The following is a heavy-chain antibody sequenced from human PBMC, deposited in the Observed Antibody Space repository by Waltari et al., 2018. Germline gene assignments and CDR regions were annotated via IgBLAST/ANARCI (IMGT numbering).Heavy chain of an antibody. CDR3: ASPRYSSGWQRRELVY. CDR2: IYHSGST. Sequence: QVQLQESGPGLVKPSETLSLTCAVSGYSISSGYYWGWIRQPPGKGLEWIGSIYHSGSTYYNPSLKSRVTISVDTSKNQFSLKLSSVTAADTAVYCCASPRYSSGWQRRELVYWGQGTLVTVSS. J-gene: IGHJ4*02. V-gene: IGHV4-38-2*01. D-gene: IGHD6-19*01. CDR1: GYSISSGYY.